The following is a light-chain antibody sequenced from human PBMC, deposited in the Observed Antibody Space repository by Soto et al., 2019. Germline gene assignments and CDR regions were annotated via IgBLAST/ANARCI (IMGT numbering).Light chain of an antibody. V-gene: IGLV5-45*02. CDR1: SGINVGTYR. Sequence: QSVLTQPSSLSASPGASASLTCTLRSGINVGTYRIYWYQQKPGSPPQYLLRYKSDSDKQQGSGVPSRFSGSKDASANAGILLISGLQSEDEADYYCMTWHSSALVFGGGTKVTVL. CDR2: YKSDSDK. CDR3: MTWHSSALV. J-gene: IGLJ2*01.